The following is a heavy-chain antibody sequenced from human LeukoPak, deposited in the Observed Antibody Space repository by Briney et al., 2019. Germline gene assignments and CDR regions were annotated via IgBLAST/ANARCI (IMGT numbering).Heavy chain of an antibody. CDR2: INPSGGST. D-gene: IGHD2-2*01. J-gene: IGHJ6*02. V-gene: IGHV1-46*01. CDR3: ASPRPYCSSTSCFESRDRYYYYGMDV. Sequence: ASVKVACKASGYTFTSYYMHWVRQAPGQGLEWMGIINPSGGSTSYAQKVQGRVTMTRDTSTSTVYMELSSLRSEDTAVYYCASPRPYCSSTSCFESRDRYYYYGMDVWGQGTTVTVSS. CDR1: GYTFTSYY.